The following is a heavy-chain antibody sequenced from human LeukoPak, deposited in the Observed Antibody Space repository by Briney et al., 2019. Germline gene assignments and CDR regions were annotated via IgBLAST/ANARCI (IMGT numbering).Heavy chain of an antibody. CDR2: IRYDGSNK. V-gene: IGHV3-30*02. CDR3: AKGDGSGYYYFDY. Sequence: GGSLRLSCAASGFTFSSYGMHWVRQAPGKGLEWVAFIRYDGSNKYYADSVKGRFTISRDNSKNTLYLQMNSLRAEDTAVYYCAKGDGSGYYYFDYWGQGTLVTVFS. D-gene: IGHD3-22*01. CDR1: GFTFSSYG. J-gene: IGHJ4*02.